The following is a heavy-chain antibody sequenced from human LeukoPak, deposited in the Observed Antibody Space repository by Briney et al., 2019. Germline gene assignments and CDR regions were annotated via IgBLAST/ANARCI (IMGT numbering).Heavy chain of an antibody. J-gene: IGHJ4*02. V-gene: IGHV1-18*01. Sequence: GASVMVSCKASGYTFTSYGISWVRLAPAQGLEWMGWISAYNGNTTYSQKLQGQVTITTDTSTSTAYMELRSLRSDDTAVYYCARDCDFWSDSLVYWGQGTLVTVSS. CDR1: GYTFTSYG. D-gene: IGHD3-3*01. CDR2: ISAYNGNT. CDR3: ARDCDFWSDSLVY.